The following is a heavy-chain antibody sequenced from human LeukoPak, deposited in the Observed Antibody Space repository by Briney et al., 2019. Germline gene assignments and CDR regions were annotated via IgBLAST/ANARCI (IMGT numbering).Heavy chain of an antibody. CDR1: GYTFTSYG. V-gene: IGHV1-18*01. J-gene: IGHJ4*02. Sequence: ASVKVSCKASGYTFTSYGISWVRQAPGQGLEWMGWISAYNGNTNYAQKLQGRVTVTTDTSTSTAYMELRSLRSDDTAVYYCARDFSVSNYYDSSGYYGIFDHWGQGTLVTVSS. D-gene: IGHD3-22*01. CDR2: ISAYNGNT. CDR3: ARDFSVSNYYDSSGYYGIFDH.